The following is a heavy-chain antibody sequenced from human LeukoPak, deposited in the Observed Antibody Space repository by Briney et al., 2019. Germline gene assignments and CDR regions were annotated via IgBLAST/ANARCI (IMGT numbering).Heavy chain of an antibody. CDR3: ARDRGGAYYDSSGYYYFDY. Sequence: SETLSLTCNVSGGSIRGYYWSWIRQPPGKGLEWIGYIYSSGSTNYNPSLKSRVTMSVDTSKNQFSLKLSSVTAADTAVYYCARDRGGAYYDSSGYYYFDYWGQGTLVTVSS. D-gene: IGHD3-22*01. V-gene: IGHV4-59*01. CDR2: IYSSGST. J-gene: IGHJ4*02. CDR1: GGSIRGYY.